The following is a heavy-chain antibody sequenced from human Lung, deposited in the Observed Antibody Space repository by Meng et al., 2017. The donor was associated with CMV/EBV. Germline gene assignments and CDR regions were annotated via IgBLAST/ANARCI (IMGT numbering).Heavy chain of an antibody. CDR2: IYYSGST. CDR1: GGSISSYY. D-gene: IGHD5-18*01. V-gene: IGHV4-59*01. Sequence: SETLSLXCTVSGGSISSYYWSWIRQPPGKGLEWIGYIYYSGSTNYNPSLKSRVTISVDTSKNQFSLKLSSVTAADTAVYYCASTGYSYGYVQDYWGQGTRVTVSS. J-gene: IGHJ4*02. CDR3: ASTGYSYGYVQDY.